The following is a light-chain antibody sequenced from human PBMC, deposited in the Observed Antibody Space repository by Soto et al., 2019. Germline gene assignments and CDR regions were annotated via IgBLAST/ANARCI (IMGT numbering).Light chain of an antibody. CDR3: QQYGSSPS. CDR2: DAS. CDR1: QSVSSY. Sequence: EIVLTQSPATLSLSPGERATLSCRASQSVSSYLAWYQQKPGQAPRLLIYDASNRATGIPARFSGSGSGTDFTLTISSLEPEDFAVYYCQQYGSSPSFGQGTKVE. V-gene: IGKV3-11*01. J-gene: IGKJ1*01.